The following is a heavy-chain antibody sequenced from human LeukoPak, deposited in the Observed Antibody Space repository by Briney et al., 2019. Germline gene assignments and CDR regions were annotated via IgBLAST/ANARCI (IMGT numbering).Heavy chain of an antibody. J-gene: IGHJ4*02. V-gene: IGHV3-64*01. CDR2: ISGNGESV. Sequence: PGGSLRLSCAASGFAFSNYAMHWIRQAPGKGLEYVSAISGNGESVYYANSVKGRFTISRDNSKNTLYLQMGSLRAEDMAVYYCARDNIAATGTGDYWGQGTLVTVSS. D-gene: IGHD6-13*01. CDR1: GFAFSNYA. CDR3: ARDNIAATGTGDY.